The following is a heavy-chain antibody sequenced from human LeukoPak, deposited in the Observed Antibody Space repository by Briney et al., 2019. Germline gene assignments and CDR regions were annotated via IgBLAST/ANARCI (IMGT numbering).Heavy chain of an antibody. CDR1: GFTFSSCA. Sequence: HPGGSLRLSCAASGFTFSSCAMHWVRQAPGKGLEWVAVISYDGSNKYYADSVKGRFTISRDNSKNTLYLQMNSLRAEDTAVYYCARDHLSYYNVLDYWGQGTLVTVSS. D-gene: IGHD3-10*01. V-gene: IGHV3-30*04. CDR2: ISYDGSNK. J-gene: IGHJ4*02. CDR3: ARDHLSYYNVLDY.